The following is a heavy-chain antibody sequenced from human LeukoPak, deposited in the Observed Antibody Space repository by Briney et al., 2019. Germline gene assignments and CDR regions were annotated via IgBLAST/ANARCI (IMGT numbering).Heavy chain of an antibody. CDR2: ISSSSSYI. Sequence: GGSLRLSCAASGFTFSSYSMNWVRQAPGKGLEWVSSISSSSSYIYYADSVKGRFTISRDNAKNSLYLQMNSLRAEDTAVYYCARGNIVATSNDAFDIWGQGTMVTVSS. V-gene: IGHV3-21*01. CDR1: GFTFSSYS. CDR3: ARGNIVATSNDAFDI. D-gene: IGHD5-12*01. J-gene: IGHJ3*02.